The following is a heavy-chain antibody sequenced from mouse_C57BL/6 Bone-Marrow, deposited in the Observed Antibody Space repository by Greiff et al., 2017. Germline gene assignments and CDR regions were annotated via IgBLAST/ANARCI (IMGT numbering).Heavy chain of an antibody. V-gene: IGHV1-80*01. D-gene: IGHD1-1*01. CDR3: ARRLYGSSYAWFAY. CDR1: GYAFSSYW. Sequence: VQLQQSGAELVKPGASVKISCKASGYAFSSYWMNWVKQRPGKGLEWIGQIYPGDGDTNYNGKFKGKATLTADKSSSTAYMQLSSLTSEDSAVYFCARRLYGSSYAWFAYWGQGTLVTVSA. CDR2: IYPGDGDT. J-gene: IGHJ3*01.